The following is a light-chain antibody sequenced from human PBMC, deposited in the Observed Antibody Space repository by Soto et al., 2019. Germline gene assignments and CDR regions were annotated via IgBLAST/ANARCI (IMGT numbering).Light chain of an antibody. Sequence: DIQMTQSPSTLSGSVGDRVTSTCRASQTISSWLAWYQQKPGKAPKILIYKASTLKSGVPSRFSGSGSGTELTLTISRLQPDDFATYYCQNYNSYSEAXGQGTKVDIK. CDR3: QNYNSYSEA. CDR2: KAS. CDR1: QTISSW. V-gene: IGKV1-5*03. J-gene: IGKJ1*01.